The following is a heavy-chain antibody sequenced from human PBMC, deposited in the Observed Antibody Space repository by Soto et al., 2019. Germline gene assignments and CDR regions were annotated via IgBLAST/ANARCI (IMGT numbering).Heavy chain of an antibody. J-gene: IGHJ4*02. V-gene: IGHV3-23*01. Sequence: GGSLRLSCAASGFPFSNHAMSWVRQAPGKGLEWVSGSSDGGDLIYYVDSVKGRFSMSRDNSENMLYLQMTNLRAEDTAIYFCAKRQGTGLAAKNFDFWGQGTLVTSPQ. D-gene: IGHD2-15*01. CDR2: SSDGGDLI. CDR3: AKRQGTGLAAKNFDF. CDR1: GFPFSNHA.